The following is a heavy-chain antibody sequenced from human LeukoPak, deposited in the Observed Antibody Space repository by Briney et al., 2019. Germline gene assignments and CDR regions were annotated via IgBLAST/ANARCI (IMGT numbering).Heavy chain of an antibody. J-gene: IGHJ4*02. V-gene: IGHV3-11*01. CDR1: GFTFSDYY. D-gene: IGHD1-20*01. Sequence: SGGSLRLSCAASGFTFSDYYMSWIRQAPGKGLEWVSYISSSGNIIYYADSVKGRFTISRDNAKNSLYLQMNSLRAEDTAVYYCARRRYNWNAIDYWGQGTLVTVSS. CDR3: ARRRYNWNAIDY. CDR2: ISSSGNII.